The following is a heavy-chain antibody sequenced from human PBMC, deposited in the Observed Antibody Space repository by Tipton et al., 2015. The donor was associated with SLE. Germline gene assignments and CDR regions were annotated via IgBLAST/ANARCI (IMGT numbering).Heavy chain of an antibody. CDR1: GFTFSTSG. V-gene: IGHV3-30*02. D-gene: IGHD6-13*01. CDR3: AKVYTGTWYADFQH. J-gene: IGHJ1*01. CDR2: IRDDGSNI. Sequence: GSLRLSCAASGFTFSTSGMHWVRQAPGKGLEWVAFIRDDGSNIYYADSVKGRFTISRDNSNNMLYLQMNSLRTEDTAVYYCAKVYTGTWYADFQHWGQGTLVTVSS.